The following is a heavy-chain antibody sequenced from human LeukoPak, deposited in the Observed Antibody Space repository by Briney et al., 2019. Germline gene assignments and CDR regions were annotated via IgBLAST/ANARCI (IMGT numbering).Heavy chain of an antibody. V-gene: IGHV3-21*01. CDR2: ISSSSYI. Sequence: GGSLRLSCAASGFTFSSYSMNWVRQAPGKGLEWVSSISSSSYIYYADSVKGRFTISRDNAKNSLYLQMNSLRAEDTAVYYCARGGSVAARPDYWGQGTLVTVSS. J-gene: IGHJ4*02. CDR3: ARGGSVAARPDY. CDR1: GFTFSSYS. D-gene: IGHD6-6*01.